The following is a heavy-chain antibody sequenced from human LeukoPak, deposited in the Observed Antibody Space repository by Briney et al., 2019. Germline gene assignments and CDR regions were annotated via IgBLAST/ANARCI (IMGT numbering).Heavy chain of an antibody. V-gene: IGHV4-31*03. CDR2: IYYSGSS. CDR3: ARVWEITMGNSWFDP. Sequence: PSETLSLTCTVSGGSINNGGYYWSWIRQHPGKGLEWIGYIYYSGSSYYNPSLRSRVTISVDTSKNHFSLKLSSVTAADTAVYYCARVWEITMGNSWFDPWGQGTLVTVST. J-gene: IGHJ5*02. D-gene: IGHD3-10*01. CDR1: GGSINNGGYY.